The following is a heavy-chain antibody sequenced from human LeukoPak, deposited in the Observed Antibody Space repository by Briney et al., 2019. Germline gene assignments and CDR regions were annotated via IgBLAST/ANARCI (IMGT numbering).Heavy chain of an antibody. CDR3: ATSEWELHSDY. D-gene: IGHD1-7*01. V-gene: IGHV3-53*01. Sequence: GGSLRLSCAASGFTVSSNYMSWVRQAPGKGLEWVSVIYSGGNTYYADSVKGRFTVSRDNSKNTLYLQMNSLRAEDAAVYYCATSEWELHSDYWGQGTLVTVSS. CDR2: IYSGGNT. J-gene: IGHJ4*02. CDR1: GFTVSSNY.